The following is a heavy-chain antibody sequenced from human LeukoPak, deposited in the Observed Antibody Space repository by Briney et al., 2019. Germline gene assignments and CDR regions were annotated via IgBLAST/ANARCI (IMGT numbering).Heavy chain of an antibody. J-gene: IGHJ4*02. CDR3: ARVAPPYYYDSSGYFDY. CDR2: IYSGGST. V-gene: IGHV3-53*01. Sequence: AGVSLRLSCAASGFTVSSNYMGWVRQDPGKGLEWVSVIYSGGSTYYADSVKGRFTISRDNSKNTLYLQMNSLRAEDTAVYYCARVAPPYYYDSSGYFDYWGQGTLVTVSS. D-gene: IGHD3-22*01. CDR1: GFTVSSNY.